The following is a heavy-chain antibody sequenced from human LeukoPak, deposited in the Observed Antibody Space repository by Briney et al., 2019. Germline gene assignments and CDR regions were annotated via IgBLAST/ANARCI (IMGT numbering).Heavy chain of an antibody. Sequence: ASVKVSCKASGGTFSSYAISWVRQAPGQGLEWMGWINPNSGGTNYAQKFQGRVTMTRDTSISTAYMELSRLRSDDTAVYYCARDSVGNDAFDIWGQGTMVTVSS. CDR2: INPNSGGT. J-gene: IGHJ3*02. V-gene: IGHV1-2*02. D-gene: IGHD3-10*01. CDR3: ARDSVGNDAFDI. CDR1: GGTFSSYA.